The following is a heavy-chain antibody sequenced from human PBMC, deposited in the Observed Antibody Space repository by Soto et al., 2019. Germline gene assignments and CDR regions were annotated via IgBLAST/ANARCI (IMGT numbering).Heavy chain of an antibody. CDR3: AKRRGAGGHFDY. J-gene: IGHJ4*02. Sequence: GGSLRLSCAASGFTFSSYAMGWVRQGPGKGLEWVAVVSIVVSTHYADSVGGRFTISRDNSKNTLSLQMNSLTAEDTAVYFCAKRRGAGGHFDYWGQGALVTVSP. CDR2: VSIVVST. CDR1: GFTFSSYA. D-gene: IGHD2-15*01. V-gene: IGHV3-23*01.